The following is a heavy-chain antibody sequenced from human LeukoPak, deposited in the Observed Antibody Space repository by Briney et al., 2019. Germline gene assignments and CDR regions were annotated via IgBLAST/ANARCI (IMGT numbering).Heavy chain of an antibody. V-gene: IGHV1-46*01. CDR2: INPSGGST. J-gene: IGHJ6*03. Sequence: ASVTVSFKASGYTFTSYYMHWVRQAPGQGLEWMGIINPSGGSTSYAQKFQGRVTMTKDMSTSTVYMELSSLRSEDTAVYYCARETAARPLGRTSTYYYYYMDVWGKGTTVTVSS. D-gene: IGHD6-6*01. CDR3: ARETAARPLGRTSTYYYYYMDV. CDR1: GYTFTSYY.